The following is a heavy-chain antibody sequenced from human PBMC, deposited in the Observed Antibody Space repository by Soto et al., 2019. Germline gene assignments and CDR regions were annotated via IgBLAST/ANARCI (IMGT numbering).Heavy chain of an antibody. V-gene: IGHV1-3*01. CDR1: GYTFTSYA. CDR3: ARDPDYGEYDLELGY. J-gene: IGHJ4*02. CDR2: INAGNGNT. D-gene: IGHD4-17*01. Sequence: ASVKVSCKASGYTFTSYAMHWVRQAPGQRLEWMGWINAGNGNTKYSQKFQGRVTITRDTSASTAYMELSSLRSEDTAVYYCARDPDYGEYDLELGYWGQGTLVTVSS.